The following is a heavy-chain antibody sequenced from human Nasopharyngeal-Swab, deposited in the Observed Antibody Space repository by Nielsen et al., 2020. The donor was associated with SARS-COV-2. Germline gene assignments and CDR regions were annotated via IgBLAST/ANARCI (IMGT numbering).Heavy chain of an antibody. Sequence: GESLKISCAASGFTFSSYEMNWVRQAPGKGLEWVSSISSSSSYIYYADSVKGRFTISRDNAKNSLYLQMNSLRAEDTAVYYCAVSSWQDFDPWGQGTLVTVSS. CDR2: ISSSSSYI. CDR3: AVSSWQDFDP. D-gene: IGHD6-13*01. V-gene: IGHV3-21*01. CDR1: GFTFSSYE. J-gene: IGHJ5*02.